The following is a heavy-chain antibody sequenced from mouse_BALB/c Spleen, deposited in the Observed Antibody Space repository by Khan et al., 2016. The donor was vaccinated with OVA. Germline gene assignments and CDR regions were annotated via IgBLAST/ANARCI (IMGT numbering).Heavy chain of an antibody. V-gene: IGHV1S132*01. CDR2: IYPGTGST. J-gene: IGHJ4*01. D-gene: IGHD2-10*02. Sequence: QVQLKESGTELVRPGASVKLSCKTSGYNFTSSWIHWVKQRSGQGLEWIARIYPGTGSTYYNEKFKGKATLTADKSSSTAYMQLSSRDSLDAAVYVCARAKYGNCWGAMGYWGQGTSVTVSS. CDR1: GYNFTSSW. CDR3: ARAKYGNCWGAMGY.